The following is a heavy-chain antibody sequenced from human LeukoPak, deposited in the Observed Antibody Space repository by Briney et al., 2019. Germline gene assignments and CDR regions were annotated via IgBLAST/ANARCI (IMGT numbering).Heavy chain of an antibody. D-gene: IGHD6-13*01. Sequence: PSETLSLTCTVSGGSISSYYWSWIRQPPGKGLEWIGYIYYSGSTNYNPSLKSRVTISVDTSKIQFSLKLSSVTAADTAVYYCARRSSWYDGWFDPWGQGTLVTVSS. CDR2: IYYSGST. CDR3: ARRSSWYDGWFDP. V-gene: IGHV4-59*08. J-gene: IGHJ5*02. CDR1: GGSISSYY.